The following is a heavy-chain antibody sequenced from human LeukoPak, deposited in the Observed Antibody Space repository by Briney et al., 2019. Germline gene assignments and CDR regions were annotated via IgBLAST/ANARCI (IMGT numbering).Heavy chain of an antibody. Sequence: GGSLRLSCAASGFTFSSYAMSWVRQAPGKGLEWVSAISGSGGSTYYADSVKGRFTISRDNSKNTLYLQMNSLRAEDTAVYYCAKDRDSSGWYRVPFDYWGQGTLVAVSS. CDR2: ISGSGGST. CDR1: GFTFSSYA. J-gene: IGHJ4*02. D-gene: IGHD6-19*01. V-gene: IGHV3-23*01. CDR3: AKDRDSSGWYRVPFDY.